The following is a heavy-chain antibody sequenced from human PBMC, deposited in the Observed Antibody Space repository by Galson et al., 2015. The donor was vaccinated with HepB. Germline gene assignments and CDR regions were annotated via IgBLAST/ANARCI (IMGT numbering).Heavy chain of an antibody. D-gene: IGHD3-10*01. V-gene: IGHV5-51*03. CDR2: IYPGDSDT. CDR1: GYIFSNYW. Sequence: QSGAEVKKPGESLKISCKGSGYIFSNYWIAWVRQMPGKGLEWMGVIYPGDSDTRYSPSFQGQVTISADKSISTAYLQWNSLKASDTAMYYCAREKYYGSGDFDYGGQGTRVT. J-gene: IGHJ4*02. CDR3: AREKYYGSGDFDY.